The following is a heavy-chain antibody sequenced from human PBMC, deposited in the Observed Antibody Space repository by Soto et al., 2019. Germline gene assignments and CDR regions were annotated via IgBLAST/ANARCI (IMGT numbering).Heavy chain of an antibody. CDR3: ATAISSPFSNFDY. D-gene: IGHD2-2*01. Sequence: EVQLVQSGGDLVQPGGSLRLSCVASGFTFSTYWMTWVRQAPGMGLEWVAGIKEDASEEFYVDSVKGRFSISRDNAKNSLYLQLNSLRAEDTAAYYCATAISSPFSNFDYWGQGSLVTVSS. CDR2: IKEDASEE. CDR1: GFTFSTYW. J-gene: IGHJ4*02. V-gene: IGHV3-7*01.